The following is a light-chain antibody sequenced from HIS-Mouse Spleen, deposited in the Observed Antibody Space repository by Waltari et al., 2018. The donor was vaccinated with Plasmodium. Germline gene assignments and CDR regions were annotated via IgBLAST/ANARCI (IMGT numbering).Light chain of an antibody. CDR1: SSDVGSYNL. Sequence: QSALTQPASVSGSPGQSITISCTGTSSDVGSYNLVSWYQQHPGKAPTLMIYGGSKRPSGVCNRFSGSKSGNTASLTIAGLQAEDEADYYCCSYAGSSTYVFGTGTKVTVL. V-gene: IGLV2-23*01. CDR3: CSYAGSSTYV. CDR2: GGS. J-gene: IGLJ1*01.